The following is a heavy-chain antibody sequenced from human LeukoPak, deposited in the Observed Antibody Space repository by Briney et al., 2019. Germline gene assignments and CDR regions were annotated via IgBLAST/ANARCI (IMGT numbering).Heavy chain of an antibody. V-gene: IGHV4-59*01. Sequence: PSETLSLTCTISGGSIGSYYWTWIRRPPGKGLEWIGYIDYSGSTNYNPSFKSRVTMSVDTSKNQFCLKVSSVTAADTAVYYCAASYISGFPEIDYWGQGTLVTVSS. D-gene: IGHD6-19*01. CDR3: AASYISGFPEIDY. CDR2: IDYSGST. CDR1: GGSIGSYY. J-gene: IGHJ4*02.